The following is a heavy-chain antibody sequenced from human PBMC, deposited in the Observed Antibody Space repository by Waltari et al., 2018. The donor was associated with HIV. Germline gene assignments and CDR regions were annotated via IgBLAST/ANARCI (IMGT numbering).Heavy chain of an antibody. CDR2: ISNSGSAI. D-gene: IGHD5-12*01. Sequence: EVQLVESGGGLVQPGGSLRLYCAASGLTFSSYTMNWVRQAPGRGLEWLSSISNSGSAIYYADSVKGRFTISRDNAKNSLYLQMNSLRDEDTAVYYCARDLVAPGNFFDYWGQGTLVTVSS. V-gene: IGHV3-48*02. J-gene: IGHJ4*02. CDR3: ARDLVAPGNFFDY. CDR1: GLTFSSYT.